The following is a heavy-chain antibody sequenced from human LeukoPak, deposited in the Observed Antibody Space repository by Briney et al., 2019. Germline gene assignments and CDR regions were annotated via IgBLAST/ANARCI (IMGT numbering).Heavy chain of an antibody. CDR3: VRHSHHGGNFPDGFDI. CDR2: IYYSGST. Sequence: SETLSLTCTVSGGSISSSSYYWGWIRQPPGKGLEWIGSIYYSGSTNYNPSLKSRVTISVDTSKNQFSLKLSSVTAADTAVYYCVRHSHHGGNFPDGFDIWGQGTMVTVSS. V-gene: IGHV4-39*01. CDR1: GGSISSSSYY. J-gene: IGHJ3*02. D-gene: IGHD4-23*01.